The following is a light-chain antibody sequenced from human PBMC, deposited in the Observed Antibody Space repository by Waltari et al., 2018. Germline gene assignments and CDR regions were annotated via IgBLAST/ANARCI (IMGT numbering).Light chain of an antibody. V-gene: IGKV1-5*03. CDR1: QSITNW. CDR3: QQYENYWT. J-gene: IGKJ1*01. CDR2: KAS. Sequence: DIQMTQSPSTLSASVGDRVTITCRASQSITNWLAWYQQKPGKAPKLLINKASNLESGVPSRFSGSGSGTEFTLTSSSLQPDDFATYYCQQYENYWTFGQGTKVEIK.